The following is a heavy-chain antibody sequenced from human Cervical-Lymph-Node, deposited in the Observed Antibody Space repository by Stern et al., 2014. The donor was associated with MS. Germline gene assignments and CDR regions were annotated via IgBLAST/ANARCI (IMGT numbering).Heavy chain of an antibody. J-gene: IGHJ4*02. D-gene: IGHD4-17*01. Sequence: QVQLVQSGPEVKKPGASVQVSCKASGYIFSSYGINWVRQAPGQGLEWMGWVSTYNGNTNYAQKFQDRATMTTDTSTNTAYMELRSLRSDDTAVYYCAREVYGDSRRFDSWGQGTLVTVSS. CDR2: VSTYNGNT. CDR3: AREVYGDSRRFDS. V-gene: IGHV1-18*01. CDR1: GYIFSSYG.